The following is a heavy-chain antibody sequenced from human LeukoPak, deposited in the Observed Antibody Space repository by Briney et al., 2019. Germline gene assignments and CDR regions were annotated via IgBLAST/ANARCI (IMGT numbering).Heavy chain of an antibody. CDR3: ARHYGSGFES. Sequence: PSETRSLTCTVSAASLSSFYWSWNRQPPGRGLEWIGSIYYSGSTNYNPSLRSRAPISIDTSKTQFSLNWRSVTPAAPAVYSVARHYGSGFESWGQGTLVTVSS. CDR2: IYYSGST. CDR1: AASLSSFY. V-gene: IGHV4-59*01. D-gene: IGHD3-10*01. J-gene: IGHJ4*02.